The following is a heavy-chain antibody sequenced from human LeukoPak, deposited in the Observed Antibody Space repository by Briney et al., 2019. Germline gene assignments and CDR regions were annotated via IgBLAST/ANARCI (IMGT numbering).Heavy chain of an antibody. D-gene: IGHD5-12*01. J-gene: IGHJ4*02. Sequence: SETLSLTCTVSGGSISSSSYYWDWTRQPPGKGLEWIGSIYYSGSTYYNPSLKSRVTISVDTSKNQFSLKLSSVTAADTAVYYCARRLGGVATIYYFENWGQGTLVTVSS. CDR3: ARRLGGVATIYYFEN. V-gene: IGHV4-39*01. CDR1: GGSISSSSYY. CDR2: IYYSGST.